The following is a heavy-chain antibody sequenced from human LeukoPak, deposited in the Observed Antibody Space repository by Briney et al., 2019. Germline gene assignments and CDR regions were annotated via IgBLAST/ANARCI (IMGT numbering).Heavy chain of an antibody. CDR2: IYYSGST. D-gene: IGHD3-16*01. CDR3: ARTFLLSDYVWGSPPLPLDY. Sequence: SETLSLTCTVSGGSISSSGYYWGWIRQPPGKGLEWIGSIYYSGSTYYNPSLKSRVTISVDTSKNQFSLKLSSVTAADTAVYYCARTFLLSDYVWGSPPLPLDYWGQGTLVTVSS. CDR1: GGSISSSGYY. J-gene: IGHJ4*02. V-gene: IGHV4-39*07.